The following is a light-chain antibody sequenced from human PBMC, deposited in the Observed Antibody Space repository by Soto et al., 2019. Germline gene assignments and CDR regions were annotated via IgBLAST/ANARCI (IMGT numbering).Light chain of an antibody. J-gene: IGKJ1*01. Sequence: VQSQSPATLSVSKSERATLSCRASQSVSSNLAWYQQKPGQAPRLLIYGASSRATGIPDRFSGSGSGTDFTLTISRLEPEDFAVYYCQQYGRPWTFGQGSNVDIK. V-gene: IGKV3-20*01. CDR3: QQYGRPWT. CDR1: QSVSSN. CDR2: GAS.